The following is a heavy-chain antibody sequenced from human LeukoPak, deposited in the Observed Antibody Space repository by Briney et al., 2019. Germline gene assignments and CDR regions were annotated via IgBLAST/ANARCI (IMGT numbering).Heavy chain of an antibody. V-gene: IGHV6-1*01. J-gene: IGHJ3*02. D-gene: IGHD2-15*01. CDR3: ARLGLGGAFDI. CDR1: GDRVSSNSAV. CDR2: TYYRSKWYN. Sequence: SHTLSLTCAISGDRVSSNSAVWNWITQSPSRGLEWLGRTYYRSKWYNDYAVSVKSRITIKPDTSKNQFSLQLNSATPEDTAVYYCARLGLGGAFDIWGQGTMVTVSS.